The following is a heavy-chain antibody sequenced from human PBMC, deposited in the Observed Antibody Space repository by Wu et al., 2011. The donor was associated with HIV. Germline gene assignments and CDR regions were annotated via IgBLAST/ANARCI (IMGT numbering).Heavy chain of an antibody. CDR2: INPDSGDT. D-gene: IGHD2-15*01. Sequence: VQRGAVVGLEVKKPGASVKVSCTASGYTFTGYYMNWVRQAPGQGLEWMGWINPDSGDTNFAQKFQGRVTMTRDTSISTAYMELSRLRSDDTAVYYCARAGTYCSGGSCFPSEYWGQGTLVTVSS. CDR1: GYTFTGYY. CDR3: ARAGTYCSGGSCFPSEY. J-gene: IGHJ4*02. V-gene: IGHV1-2*02.